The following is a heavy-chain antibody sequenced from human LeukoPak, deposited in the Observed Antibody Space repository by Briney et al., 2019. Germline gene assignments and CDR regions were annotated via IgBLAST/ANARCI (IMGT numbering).Heavy chain of an antibody. CDR1: GYTFTDHY. J-gene: IGHJ4*02. D-gene: IGHD5-12*01. V-gene: IGHV1-2*02. Sequence: ASVKVSCKASGYTFTDHYIHWVRQAPGQRFEWMGWINPNTGGTDYAQKFQDRIAISTYTSISTAYMELSRLRSDDTALYYCARDLATIDGIAWYYFENWGQGTLVTVS. CDR3: ARDLATIDGIAWYYFEN. CDR2: INPNTGGT.